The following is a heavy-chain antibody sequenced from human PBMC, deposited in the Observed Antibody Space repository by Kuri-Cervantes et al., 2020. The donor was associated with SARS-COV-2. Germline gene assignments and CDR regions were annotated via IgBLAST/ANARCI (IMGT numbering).Heavy chain of an antibody. CDR3: AKDLGRPNWFDP. CDR1: GITFSSYW. V-gene: IGHV3-7*03. Sequence: GESLKISCAGSGITFSSYWMNWVRQAPGKGLEWVANIKQDGSETYYADSVKGRFTISRDNSKNTLYLQMNSLRAEDTAVYYCAKDLGRPNWFDPWGQGTLVTVSS. J-gene: IGHJ5*02. CDR2: IKQDGSET.